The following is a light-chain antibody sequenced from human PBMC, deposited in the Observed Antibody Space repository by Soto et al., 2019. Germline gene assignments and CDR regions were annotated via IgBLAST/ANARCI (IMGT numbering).Light chain of an antibody. CDR3: QDYNNWPIT. J-gene: IGKJ5*01. CDR2: GAS. CDR1: QSISSN. V-gene: IGKV3-15*01. Sequence: EIVMSQSPATLSVSPGERATLSCRASQSISSNLAWYQQKPGQAPRLLIYGASTRATGIPGRFSGSGSGTEFTLTISSRQSEDFAVYYSQDYNNWPITSGQPTRLEIK.